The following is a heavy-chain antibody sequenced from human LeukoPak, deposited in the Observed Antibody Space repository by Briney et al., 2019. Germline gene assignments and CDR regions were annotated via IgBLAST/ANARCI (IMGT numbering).Heavy chain of an antibody. CDR2: FNHSGST. CDR1: GGSCSGYY. J-gene: IGHJ5*02. V-gene: IGHV4-34*01. Sequence: SETLSLTCAVYGGSCSGYYLSWIRQPPANGLEWIGEFNHSGSTNYNPSLKSRVTISVDTSKNQFSLKLNSVTAADTAVYYCARPGEGSSGPTPNWFDPWGQGTLVTVSS. D-gene: IGHD3-22*01. CDR3: ARPGEGSSGPTPNWFDP.